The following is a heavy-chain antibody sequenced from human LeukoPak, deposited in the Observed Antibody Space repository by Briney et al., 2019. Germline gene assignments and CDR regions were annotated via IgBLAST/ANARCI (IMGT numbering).Heavy chain of an antibody. CDR2: ISGSGGST. V-gene: IGHV3-23*01. CDR1: GFTFSSYA. D-gene: IGHD6-19*01. CDR3: AKAANSSGWYLDPWPSYYYYYYGMDV. J-gene: IGHJ6*02. Sequence: TGGSLRLSCAASGFTFSSYAMSWVRQAPGKGLEWVSAISGSGGSTYYADSVKGRFTISRDNSKNTLYLQMNSLRAEDTAVYYCAKAANSSGWYLDPWPSYYYYYYGMDVWGQGTTGTVSS.